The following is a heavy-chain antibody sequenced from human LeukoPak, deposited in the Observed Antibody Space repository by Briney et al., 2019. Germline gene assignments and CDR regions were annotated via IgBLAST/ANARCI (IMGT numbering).Heavy chain of an antibody. D-gene: IGHD1-26*01. CDR1: GGSFSGYY. J-gene: IGHJ6*03. Sequence: SETLSLTCAVYGGSFSGYYWSWIRQPPGKGLEWIGEINHSGSTNYNPSLKSRVTISVDTSKNQFSLKLSSVTAADTAVYYWARGRYSGSYYGYYYYMDVWGKGTTVTVSS. CDR2: INHSGST. CDR3: ARGRYSGSYYGYYYYMDV. V-gene: IGHV4-34*01.